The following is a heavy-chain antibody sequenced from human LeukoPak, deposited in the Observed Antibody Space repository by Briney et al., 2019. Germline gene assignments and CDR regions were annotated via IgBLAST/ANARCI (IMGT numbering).Heavy chain of an antibody. J-gene: IGHJ4*02. V-gene: IGHV3-48*03. D-gene: IGHD6-13*01. Sequence: GGSLRLSCAASGFTFSSYEMNWVRQAPGKGLEWVSYISSSGSTIYYADSVKGRFTISRDNAKNSLYLQMNSLRAEDTAVYYCARGSSSYSSSWYLGVAYYWGQGTLVTVSS. CDR1: GFTFSSYE. CDR3: ARGSSSYSSSWYLGVAYY. CDR2: ISSSGSTI.